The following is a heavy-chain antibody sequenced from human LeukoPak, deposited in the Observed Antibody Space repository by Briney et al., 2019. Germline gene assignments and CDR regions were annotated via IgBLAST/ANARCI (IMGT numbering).Heavy chain of an antibody. J-gene: IGHJ4*02. D-gene: IGHD4-17*01. Sequence: ASVKVSCKAPAYILTNYGITWVRQAPGQGGEGMGGISGYRGKTNYAQNLQGRVTMTTDTSTRTAYMELSSLRSDDTAVYYCAAADDYGDYFYWYYCGQGTLVTVSS. CDR2: ISGYRGKT. V-gene: IGHV1-18*01. CDR1: AYILTNYG. CDR3: AAADDYGDYFYWYY.